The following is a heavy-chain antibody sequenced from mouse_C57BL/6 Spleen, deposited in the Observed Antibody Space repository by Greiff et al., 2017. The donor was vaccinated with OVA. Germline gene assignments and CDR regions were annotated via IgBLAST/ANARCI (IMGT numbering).Heavy chain of an antibody. CDR3: ARRGGYVYAMDY. CDR1: GYTFTSYW. Sequence: VQLQQPGAELVKPGASVKLSCKASGYTFTSYWMQWVKQRPGQGLEWIGEIDPSDSYTNYNQKFKGKATLTVDTSSSTAYMQLSSLTSEDSAVYYCARRGGYVYAMDYWGQGTSVTVSS. CDR2: IDPSDSYT. J-gene: IGHJ4*01. V-gene: IGHV1-50*01. D-gene: IGHD2-2*01.